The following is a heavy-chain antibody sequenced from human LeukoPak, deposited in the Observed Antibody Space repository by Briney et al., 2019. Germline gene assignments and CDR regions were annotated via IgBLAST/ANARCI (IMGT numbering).Heavy chain of an antibody. D-gene: IGHD3-10*01. J-gene: IGHJ6*03. CDR1: GGSNSGYY. CDR2: IYSNGHI. Sequence: SETLSLTCTVSGGSNSGYYWNWIRQAAGKGLEWVGRIYSNGHIDHNASLKSRVAMSVDTSKNQFSLKLNSLTAADTAVYFCARERSESPGSGYDMDVWGKGTPVIVSS. V-gene: IGHV4-4*07. CDR3: ARERSESPGSGYDMDV.